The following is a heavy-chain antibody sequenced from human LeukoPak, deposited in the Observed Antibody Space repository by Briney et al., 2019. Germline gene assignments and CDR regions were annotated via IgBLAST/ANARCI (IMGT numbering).Heavy chain of an antibody. CDR1: GFTFSSYS. CDR3: ARDSAWAFDY. CDR2: IGSSDSTT. V-gene: IGHV3-48*02. D-gene: IGHD1-26*01. J-gene: IGHJ4*02. Sequence: GGSLRLSCAASGFTFSSYSMNWVRQAPGKGLEWVSYIGSSDSTTDYADSVKGRFTISRDNAKNSLYLQMNSLRDEDTAVYYCARDSAWAFDYRGQGTLVTVSS.